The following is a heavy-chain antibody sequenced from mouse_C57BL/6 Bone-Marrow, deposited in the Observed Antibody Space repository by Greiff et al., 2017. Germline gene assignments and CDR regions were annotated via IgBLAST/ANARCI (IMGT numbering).Heavy chain of an antibody. CDR2: ISSGSSAI. CDR1: GFTFSSFG. CDR3: ARDLLGNAMDY. J-gene: IGHJ4*01. V-gene: IGHV5-17*02. Sequence: EVKLMESGGGLVQPGGSRKLSCAASGFTFSSFGMHWVRQAPEKGLEWVAYISSGSSAIYYADTLKGRFTISRDNPRNTLFLQMTSLRSDDTAMYYCARDLLGNAMDYWGQGTSVTVSS. D-gene: IGHD2-10*01.